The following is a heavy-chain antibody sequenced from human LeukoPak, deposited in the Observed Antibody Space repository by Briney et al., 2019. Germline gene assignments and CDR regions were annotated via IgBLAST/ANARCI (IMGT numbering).Heavy chain of an antibody. CDR2: IYYSGST. CDR3: ARHMATVSGPFDY. V-gene: IGHV4-61*05. CDR1: GGSISSSSYY. D-gene: IGHD4-4*01. J-gene: IGHJ4*02. Sequence: SETLSLTCAVSGGSISSSSYYWGWIRQPPGKGLEWIGYIYYSGSTNYNPSLKSRVTISVDTSKNQFSLRLTSGTAADTALYYCARHMATVSGPFDYWGQGTLVTVSA.